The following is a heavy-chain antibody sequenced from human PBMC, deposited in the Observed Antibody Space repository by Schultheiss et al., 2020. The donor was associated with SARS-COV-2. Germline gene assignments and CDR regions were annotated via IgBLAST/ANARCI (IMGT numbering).Heavy chain of an antibody. CDR2: ISYDGSNK. CDR3: ARGSHIVVVPAAIGYFDY. D-gene: IGHD2-2*01. CDR1: GFTFSAYG. J-gene: IGHJ4*02. V-gene: IGHV3-30*03. Sequence: GGSLRLSCAASGFTFSAYGMHWVRQAPGKGLEWVAVISYDGSNKYYADSVKGRFTISRDNAKNSLYLQMNSLRAEDTAVYYCARGSHIVVVPAAIGYFDYWGQGTLVTVSS.